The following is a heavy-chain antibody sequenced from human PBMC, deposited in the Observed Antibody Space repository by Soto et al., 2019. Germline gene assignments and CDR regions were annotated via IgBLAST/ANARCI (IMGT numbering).Heavy chain of an antibody. CDR3: ARGRDIVVVVAAKPRGWFDP. CDR1: GGSFSGYY. J-gene: IGHJ5*02. D-gene: IGHD2-15*01. Sequence: SETLSLTCAVYGGSFSGYYWSWIRQPPGKGLEWIGEINHSGSTNYNPSLKSRDTISVDTSKNQFSLKLSSVTAADTAVYYCARGRDIVVVVAAKPRGWFDPWGQGTLVTVSS. V-gene: IGHV4-34*01. CDR2: INHSGST.